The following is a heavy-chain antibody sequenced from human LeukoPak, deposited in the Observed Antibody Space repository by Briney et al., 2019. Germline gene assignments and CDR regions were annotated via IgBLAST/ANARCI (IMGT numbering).Heavy chain of an antibody. CDR2: IIPILGIA. CDR1: GGTFSSYA. D-gene: IGHD6-13*01. J-gene: IGHJ4*02. V-gene: IGHV1-69*04. Sequence: SVKVSCKASGGTFSSYAISWVRQAPGQGLEWMGRIIPILGIANYAQKFQGRVTITADKSTSTAYMELSSLRSEDTAVYYCARGGGAATGLDYGGEGTLVTVSS. CDR3: ARGGGAATGLDY.